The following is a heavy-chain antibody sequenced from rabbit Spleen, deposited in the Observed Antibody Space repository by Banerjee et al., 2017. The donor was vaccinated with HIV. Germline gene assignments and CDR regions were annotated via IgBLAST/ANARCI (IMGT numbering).Heavy chain of an antibody. CDR2: IDAGSSGIR. J-gene: IGHJ4*01. Sequence: QEQLVESGGGLVQPGGSLKLTCTASGFSFSSTYYMCWVRQAPGKGLEWIACIDAGSSGIRYYASWAKGRFTISKTSSTTVTLQMTSLTAADTATYFCARDLAGVIGWNFNLWGPGTLVTVS. D-gene: IGHD4-1*01. CDR1: GFSFSSTYY. V-gene: IGHV1S45*01. CDR3: ARDLAGVIGWNFNL.